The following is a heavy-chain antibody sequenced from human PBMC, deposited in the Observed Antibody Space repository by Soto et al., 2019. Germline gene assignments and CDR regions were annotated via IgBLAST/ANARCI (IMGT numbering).Heavy chain of an antibody. J-gene: IGHJ4*02. CDR3: ARDRGWSLFDY. D-gene: IGHD6-19*01. Sequence: EVQLVESGGGLVQPGGSLRLSCGASGFTFSSYWMYWVRQAPGKGLAWVSRTNSDGSDTSYADSVKGRFTISRDNAKNTLYLQMNSLRAEDTAVYYCARDRGWSLFDYWGQGTLVTVSS. CDR1: GFTFSSYW. V-gene: IGHV3-74*01. CDR2: TNSDGSDT.